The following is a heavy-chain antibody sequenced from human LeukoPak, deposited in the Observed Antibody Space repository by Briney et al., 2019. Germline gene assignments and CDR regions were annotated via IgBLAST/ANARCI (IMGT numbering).Heavy chain of an antibody. J-gene: IGHJ4*02. Sequence: GGALRLSCAASGFTLSSNYMSWVRQAPGEGLEWVSVIYSGGSTYCADSVKGRFTISRHNSKNTLYLQMNRLRAEDTAVYYCAGYCRDNGYRPRACGAVRDYWGQGTLVTVSS. CDR3: AGYCRDNGYRPRACGAVRDY. V-gene: IGHV3-53*04. CDR1: GFTLSSNY. CDR2: IYSGGST. D-gene: IGHD5-24*01.